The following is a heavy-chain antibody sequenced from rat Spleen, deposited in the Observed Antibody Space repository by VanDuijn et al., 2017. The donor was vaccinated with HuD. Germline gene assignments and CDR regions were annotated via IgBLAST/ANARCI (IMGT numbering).Heavy chain of an antibody. V-gene: IGHV5-27*01. CDR3: ARLFNFYFDY. J-gene: IGHJ2*01. Sequence: EVQLVESGGGLVQPGRSLKLSCAASGFTFSNYYMAWVRQAPTKGLEWVAYISPGGGSTYHRDSVKGRFTISRDIAKSTLYLQMDSLRSEDTATYYCARLFNFYFDYWGQGVMVTVSS. CDR2: ISPGGGST. CDR1: GFTFSNYY. D-gene: IGHD1-10*01.